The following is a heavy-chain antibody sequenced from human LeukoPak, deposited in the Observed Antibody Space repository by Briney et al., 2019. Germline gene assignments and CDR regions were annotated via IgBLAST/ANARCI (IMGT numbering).Heavy chain of an antibody. CDR3: ARDRGTTTVRSFDI. V-gene: IGHV3-48*03. J-gene: IGHJ3*02. CDR2: ISSSGSTT. D-gene: IGHD4-17*01. CDR1: GFTFSSYE. Sequence: GGSLRLSCAASGFTFSSYEMNWVRQAPGKGLEWVSYISSSGSTTYYADSVKGRFIISRDNAKNSLHLQMNSLRAEDTALYYCARDRGTTTVRSFDIWGQGTMVTVSS.